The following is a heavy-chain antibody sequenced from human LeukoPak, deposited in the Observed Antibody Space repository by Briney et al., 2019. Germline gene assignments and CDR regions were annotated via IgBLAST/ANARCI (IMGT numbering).Heavy chain of an antibody. CDR1: GFTFSTYG. J-gene: IGHJ3*02. CDR2: IWYDGTNR. V-gene: IGHV3-33*01. CDR3: ARDQDRAFDI. Sequence: GRSLRLSCTTSGFTFSTYGMHWVRQAPGKGLEWVAVIWYDGTNRYYADSVKGRFTISRDNSKHTLYLEMNSMRAEDTAVYYCARDQDRAFDIWGQGTMVTVSS.